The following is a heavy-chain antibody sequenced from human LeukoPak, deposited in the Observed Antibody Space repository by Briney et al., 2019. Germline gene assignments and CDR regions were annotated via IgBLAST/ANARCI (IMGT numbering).Heavy chain of an antibody. CDR1: GYSISSGYF. Sequence: SETLSLTCSISGYSISSGYFWGWIRQPPGKGLDWIGGIYYTGSTYYNPSLKSRVTISIDTSKNQFSLHLTSVTAADTAVYYCARDSSSGSFWFDPWGQGTLVTVSS. CDR2: IYYTGST. V-gene: IGHV4-38-2*02. J-gene: IGHJ5*02. D-gene: IGHD6-19*01. CDR3: ARDSSSGSFWFDP.